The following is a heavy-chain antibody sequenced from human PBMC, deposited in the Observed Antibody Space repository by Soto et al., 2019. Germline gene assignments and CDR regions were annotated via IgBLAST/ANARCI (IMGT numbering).Heavy chain of an antibody. J-gene: IGHJ4*02. CDR2: IIPLFGTA. Sequence: GASVKVSCKASGGTFSTYAIDWVRQAPGQGLEWMGGIIPLFGTAKYAHNFQGRITITADESTNTAYMELRSLRSQDTAVYYCARGVQYDSSGYYFYYWGQGTLVTVSS. CDR1: GGTFSTYA. CDR3: ARGVQYDSSGYYFYY. V-gene: IGHV1-69*13. D-gene: IGHD3-22*01.